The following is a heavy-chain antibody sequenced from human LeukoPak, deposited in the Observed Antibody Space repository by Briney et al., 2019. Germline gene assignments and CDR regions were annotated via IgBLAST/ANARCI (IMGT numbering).Heavy chain of an antibody. D-gene: IGHD3-10*01. CDR2: ISGNGDTT. J-gene: IGHJ4*02. CDR3: GRGGGAGVSFKGDY. V-gene: IGHV3-64*01. CDR1: GFTFSSYA. Sequence: GGSLRLSCAASGFTFSSYALHWVRQAPGKGLEYVSGISGNGDTTYYVKSVQGRFTISRDNSKNTLYLQMGSLRVEDMAVYYCGRGGGAGVSFKGDYWGQGTLVAVSS.